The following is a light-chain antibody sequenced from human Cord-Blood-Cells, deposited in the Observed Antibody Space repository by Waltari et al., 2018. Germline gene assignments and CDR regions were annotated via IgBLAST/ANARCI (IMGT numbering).Light chain of an antibody. CDR3: QQYNNWPPWT. CDR1: QSVSSN. Sequence: EIVMTQSPATLSVSPGERATLSCRASQSVSSNVAWYQQKPGQAPRLPIYGASTRATGIPARFSGSGSGTEFTLTISSLQSEDFAVYYCQQYNNWPPWTFGQGTKVEIK. V-gene: IGKV3-15*01. J-gene: IGKJ1*01. CDR2: GAS.